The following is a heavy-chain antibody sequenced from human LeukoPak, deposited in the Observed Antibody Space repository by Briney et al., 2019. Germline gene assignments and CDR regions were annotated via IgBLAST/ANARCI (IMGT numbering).Heavy chain of an antibody. CDR3: ARYASCTSLYYYYYMDG. Sequence: QSGGSLRLSCAASGFTFSSYAMHWVRQAPGKGLEYVAAISSNGGSTYYANSVKGRFTISRDNSKNTLYLQMGSLRAEDMAVYYCARYASCTSLYYYYYMDGWGKGTTVTVSS. CDR2: ISSNGGST. J-gene: IGHJ6*03. D-gene: IGHD2-2*01. CDR1: GFTFSSYA. V-gene: IGHV3-64*01.